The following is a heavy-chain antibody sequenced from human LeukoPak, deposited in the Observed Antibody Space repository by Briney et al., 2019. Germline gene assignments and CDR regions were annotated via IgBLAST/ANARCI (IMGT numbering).Heavy chain of an antibody. Sequence: ASVKVSCKVSGYTFTDYYMHWVQQAPGKGLEWMGLVDPEDGETIYAEKFQGRVTITADTSTDTAYMELSSLRSEDTAVYYCARVSSGWYYFDYWGQGTLVTVSS. D-gene: IGHD6-19*01. CDR1: GYTFTDYY. J-gene: IGHJ4*02. CDR3: ARVSSGWYYFDY. CDR2: VDPEDGET. V-gene: IGHV1-69-2*01.